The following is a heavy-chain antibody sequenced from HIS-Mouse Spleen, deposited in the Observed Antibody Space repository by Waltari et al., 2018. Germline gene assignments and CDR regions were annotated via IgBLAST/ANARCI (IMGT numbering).Heavy chain of an antibody. CDR2: IYSGGRT. J-gene: IGHJ3*02. V-gene: IGHV3-53*01. CDR3: ARHTIFGVVIGAFDI. CDR1: GFTVSSNY. D-gene: IGHD3-3*01. Sequence: EVQLVESGGGLIQPGGSLRLSCAASGFTVSSNYMSWVRQAPGKGLEWVSVIYSGGRTYYADSVKGRFTISRDNSKNTLYLQMNSLRAEDTAVYYCARHTIFGVVIGAFDIWGQGTMVTVSS.